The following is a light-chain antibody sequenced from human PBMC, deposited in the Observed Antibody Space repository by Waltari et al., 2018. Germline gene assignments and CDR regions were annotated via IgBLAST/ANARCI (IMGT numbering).Light chain of an antibody. J-gene: IGKJ2*02. CDR2: DAS. V-gene: IGKV1-33*01. CDR1: QHINNY. CDR3: QQYEGLPRT. Sequence: DIQMTQSPSSLSASVGDRVAITCQASQHINNYLNWYQQKPGKAPKLLIYDASNLYTGVPSRFSGSGSGTDFTFVISNLQPEDFATYYCQQYEGLPRTFGQGTKLEMK.